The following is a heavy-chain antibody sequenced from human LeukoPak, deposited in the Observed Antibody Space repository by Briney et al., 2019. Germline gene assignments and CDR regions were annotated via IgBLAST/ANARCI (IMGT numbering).Heavy chain of an antibody. J-gene: IGHJ6*03. CDR1: GGSISSYY. V-gene: IGHV4-59*01. CDR3: ARAGYSYGYGYYYYYYMDV. CDR2: IYYSGST. Sequence: SETLSLTCTVSGGSISSYYWSWIRQPPGKGLEWIGYIYYSGSTNYNPSLKSRVTISVDTSKNQFSLKLSSVTAADTAVYYCARAGYSYGYGYYYYYYMDVWGKGTTVTVSS. D-gene: IGHD5-18*01.